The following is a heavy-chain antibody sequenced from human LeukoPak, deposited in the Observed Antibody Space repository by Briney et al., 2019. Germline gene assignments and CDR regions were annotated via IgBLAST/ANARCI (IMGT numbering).Heavy chain of an antibody. CDR2: IGHDATKI. D-gene: IGHD3-16*01. V-gene: IGHV3-30*02. CDR3: AKHHVTWGNRYFDH. Sequence: GGSLRLSCAASGFTFSTYGMHWVRQASGKGLEWVAFIGHDATKIYYADSVQGRFTISRDNSKNTLYLEMNSLSGEDTALYYCAKHHVTWGNRYFDHWGQGTLGTVSS. CDR1: GFTFSTYG. J-gene: IGHJ4*02.